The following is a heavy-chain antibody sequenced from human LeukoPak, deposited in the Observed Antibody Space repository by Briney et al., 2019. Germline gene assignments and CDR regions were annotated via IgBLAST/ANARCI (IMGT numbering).Heavy chain of an antibody. Sequence: SETLSLTCAVYGGSFSGHYWSWIRQPPGKGLEWFGEINHSANTNYNPSLKSRVTISVDTSKNQFSLKLSSVTAADTAVYYCARQGEKSAAGTYYWGQGTLVTVSS. J-gene: IGHJ4*02. CDR2: INHSANT. CDR3: ARQGEKSAAGTYY. CDR1: GGSFSGHY. D-gene: IGHD6-13*01. V-gene: IGHV4-34*01.